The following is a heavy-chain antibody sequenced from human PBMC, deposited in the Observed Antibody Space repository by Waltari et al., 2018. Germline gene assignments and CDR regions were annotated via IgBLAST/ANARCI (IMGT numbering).Heavy chain of an antibody. D-gene: IGHD1-26*01. CDR1: GGTFSSYA. CDR3: ARDGGVGATYYYYYMDV. V-gene: IGHV1-69*01. CDR2: SIPSFGTE. J-gene: IGHJ6*03. Sequence: QVQLVQSGAEVKKPGSSVKVSCKASGGTFSSYAISWVRQAPGQGLEWMGGSIPSFGTENDAQKFKGRVTITADESTGTAYMEMSSLRSEDTAVYYCARDGGVGATYYYYYMDVWGKGTTVTVSS.